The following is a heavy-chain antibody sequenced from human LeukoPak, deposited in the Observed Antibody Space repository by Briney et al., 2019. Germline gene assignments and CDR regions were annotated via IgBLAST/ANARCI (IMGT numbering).Heavy chain of an antibody. CDR2: IIPIFGTP. V-gene: IGHV1-69*05. Sequence: SVKVSCKASGGAFSSYALSWVRQATGPGLEWMGGIIPIFGTPNYAQKFQDRVTITTDESTSTAYMELSSLRSEDTAVYYCAQGQGAYGDLRGLFDYWGQGTLVTVSS. D-gene: IGHD4-17*01. CDR3: AQGQGAYGDLRGLFDY. CDR1: GGAFSSYA. J-gene: IGHJ4*02.